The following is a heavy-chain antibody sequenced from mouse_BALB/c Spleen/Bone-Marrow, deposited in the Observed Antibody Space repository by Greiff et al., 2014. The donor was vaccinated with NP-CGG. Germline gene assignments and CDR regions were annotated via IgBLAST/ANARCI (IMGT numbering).Heavy chain of an antibody. D-gene: IGHD2-10*02. CDR1: GYTFTSYV. J-gene: IGHJ2*01. V-gene: IGHV1-14*01. CDR3: ARRYGNYYFDY. Sequence: EVNLLYSGFELVNPGASVKMSCKASGYTFTSYVMHWVKQKPGQGLEWIGYIHPYNDGTKYNEKFKGKATLTSDKSSSTAYMELSSLTSEDSAVYYCARRYGNYYFDYWGQGTTLTVSS. CDR2: IHPYNDGT.